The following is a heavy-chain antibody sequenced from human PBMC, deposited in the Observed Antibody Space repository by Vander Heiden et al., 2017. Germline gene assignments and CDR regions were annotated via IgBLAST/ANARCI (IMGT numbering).Heavy chain of an antibody. Sequence: EVQLLESGGGLVQPGGSLRLSCAASGFPFNSFPMSWVRQAPGKGLEWVSVIVGNTGGTGSAYYADSVKGRFTISRDNPKKTLWLQMNSLRAEDTAVYYCARSDYDFRSGYRLGYWGQGTLVTVSS. CDR3: ARSDYDFRSGYRLGY. J-gene: IGHJ4*02. V-gene: IGHV3-23*01. D-gene: IGHD3-3*01. CDR2: IVGNTGGTGSA. CDR1: GFPFNSFP.